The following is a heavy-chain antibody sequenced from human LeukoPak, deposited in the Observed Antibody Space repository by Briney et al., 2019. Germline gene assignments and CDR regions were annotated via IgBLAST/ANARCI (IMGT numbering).Heavy chain of an antibody. CDR2: ISAYNGNT. Sequence: ASVKVSCKASGYTFTSYGISWVRQARGQGLEWMGWISAYNGNTNYAQKLQGRVTMTTDTSTSTAYMELRSLRSDDTAVYYCARAINRYSGSPLTYFDYWGQGTLVTVSS. CDR3: ARAINRYSGSPLTYFDY. CDR1: GYTFTSYG. J-gene: IGHJ4*02. D-gene: IGHD1-26*01. V-gene: IGHV1-18*01.